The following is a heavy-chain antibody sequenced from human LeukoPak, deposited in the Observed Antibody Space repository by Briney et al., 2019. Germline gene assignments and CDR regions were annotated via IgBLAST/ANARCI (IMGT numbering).Heavy chain of an antibody. CDR1: GFTFSSYG. D-gene: IGHD3-22*01. CDR3: AKGSYYDSSGSFYFDY. Sequence: GGSLRLSCAASGFTFSSYGMHWVRQAPGKGLEWVSGISGCGDNTYYADSVKGRFTISRDNSKNTLYVQVNSLGTEDTAAYYCAKGSYYDSSGSFYFDYWGQGTLVTVSS. V-gene: IGHV3-23*01. CDR2: ISGCGDNT. J-gene: IGHJ4*02.